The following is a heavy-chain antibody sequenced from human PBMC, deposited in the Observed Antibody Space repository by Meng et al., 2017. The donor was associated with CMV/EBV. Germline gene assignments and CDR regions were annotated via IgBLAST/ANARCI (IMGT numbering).Heavy chain of an antibody. J-gene: IGHJ4*02. CDR3: ATDPTYYDFWSSHFIDY. CDR1: GFTFSSYW. CDR2: IKQDGSEK. Sequence: GESLKISCAASGFTFSSYWMSWVRQAPGKGLEWVANIKQDGSEKYYVDSVKGRFTISRDNAKNSLYLQMNRLRAEDTAVYYCATDPTYYDFWSSHFIDYWGQGTLVTVSS. V-gene: IGHV3-7*01. D-gene: IGHD3-3*01.